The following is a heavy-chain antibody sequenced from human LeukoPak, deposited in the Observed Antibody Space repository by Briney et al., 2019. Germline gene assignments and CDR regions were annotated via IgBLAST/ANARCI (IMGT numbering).Heavy chain of an antibody. Sequence: PGGSLRLSCAASGFTFSSYSMNWVRQAPGKGLEWVSYIFSSGGTIYYADSVKGRFTISRDNAKNSLYLQMNSLRAGDTAVYYCARDSATYHYYYGMDVWGQGTTVTVSS. D-gene: IGHD2-2*01. CDR2: IFSSGGTI. V-gene: IGHV3-48*04. CDR1: GFTFSSYS. CDR3: ARDSATYHYYYGMDV. J-gene: IGHJ6*02.